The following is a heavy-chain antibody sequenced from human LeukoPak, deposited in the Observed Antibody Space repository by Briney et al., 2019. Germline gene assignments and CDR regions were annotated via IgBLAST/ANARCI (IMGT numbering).Heavy chain of an antibody. J-gene: IGHJ4*02. Sequence: TGGSLRLSCAASGFTLSRYWMHWVRQAPGKGLVWVSRINSDGSSTNYADSVRGRFTISGDNAKNTLYLQMNSLRAEDTAVYYCARGSNYDSSGPDYWGQGTLVTVSS. CDR2: INSDGSST. V-gene: IGHV3-74*01. CDR3: ARGSNYDSSGPDY. CDR1: GFTLSRYW. D-gene: IGHD3-22*01.